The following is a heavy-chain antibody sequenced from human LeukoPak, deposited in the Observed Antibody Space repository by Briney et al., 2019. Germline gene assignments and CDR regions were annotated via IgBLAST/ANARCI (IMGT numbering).Heavy chain of an antibody. CDR3: ARDRDPLVGGYYYYFDY. Sequence: SETLSLTCTVSGYSISSGYYWGWIRQPPGKGLEWIGSIYHSGSTYYNPSLKSRVTISVDTSKNQFSLKLSSVTAADTAVYYCARDRDPLVGGYYYYFDYWGQGTLVTVSS. D-gene: IGHD3-22*01. J-gene: IGHJ4*02. CDR2: IYHSGST. V-gene: IGHV4-38-2*02. CDR1: GYSISSGYY.